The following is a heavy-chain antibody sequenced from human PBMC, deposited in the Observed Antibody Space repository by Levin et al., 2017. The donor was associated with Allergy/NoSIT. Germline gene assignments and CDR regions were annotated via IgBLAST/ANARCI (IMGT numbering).Heavy chain of an antibody. J-gene: IGHJ6*02. CDR1: GFTFSSYA. Sequence: PGGSLRLSCAASGFTFSSYAMHWVRQAPGKGLEWVAVISYDGSNKYYADSVKGRFTISRDNSKNTLYLQMNSLRAEDTAVYYCARDSFTKGGTYGMDVWGQGTTVTVSS. CDR2: ISYDGSNK. CDR3: ARDSFTKGGTYGMDV. V-gene: IGHV3-30*04. D-gene: IGHD3-16*01.